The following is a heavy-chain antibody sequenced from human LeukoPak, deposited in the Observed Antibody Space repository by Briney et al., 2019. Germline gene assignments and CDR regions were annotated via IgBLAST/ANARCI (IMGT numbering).Heavy chain of an antibody. J-gene: IGHJ4*02. CDR3: ASSTTGGFDY. Sequence: PGGSLRLSCAASGFTFSSYGMHWVRQAPGKGLEWVAVISYDGSNKYYADSVKGRFTISRDNSKNTLYLQMNSLRAEDTAVYYCASSTTGGFDYWGQRTLVTVSS. V-gene: IGHV3-30*03. CDR2: ISYDGSNK. CDR1: GFTFSSYG. D-gene: IGHD1-14*01.